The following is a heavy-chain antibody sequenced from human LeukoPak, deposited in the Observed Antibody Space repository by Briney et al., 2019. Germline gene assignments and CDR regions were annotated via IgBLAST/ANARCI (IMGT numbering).Heavy chain of an antibody. Sequence: SETLSLTCAVYGGSFSGYYWSWIRQPPGKGLEWIGEINHSGSTNYNPSLKSRVTMSVDTSKNQFSLKLSSVTAADTAVYYCARDPGSQGKQRRNWFDPWGQGTLVTVSS. CDR2: INHSGST. CDR3: ARDPGSQGKQRRNWFDP. V-gene: IGHV4-34*01. J-gene: IGHJ5*02. D-gene: IGHD1-1*01. CDR1: GGSFSGYY.